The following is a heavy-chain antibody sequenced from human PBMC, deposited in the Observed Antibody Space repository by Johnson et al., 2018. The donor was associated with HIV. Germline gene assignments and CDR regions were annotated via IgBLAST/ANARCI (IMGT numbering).Heavy chain of an antibody. CDR2: VRYDGSNK. D-gene: IGHD3-10*01. Sequence: VHLVESGGGVVQPGGSLRLSCTASRFTFSSYGMHWVRQAPGKGLEWMAFVRYDGSNKYYADSVKGRFTISRDSSKNTLYLQLNSLRPEDTAVYYCAKDKTRDGSGTFDAFDIWGQGTMVTVSS. CDR3: AKDKTRDGSGTFDAFDI. CDR1: RFTFSSYG. J-gene: IGHJ3*02. V-gene: IGHV3-30*02.